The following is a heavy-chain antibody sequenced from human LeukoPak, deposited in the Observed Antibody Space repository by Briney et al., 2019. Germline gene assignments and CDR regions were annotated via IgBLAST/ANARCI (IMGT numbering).Heavy chain of an antibody. CDR1: GGSISSSSYY. CDR2: IYYSGST. D-gene: IGHD6-13*01. V-gene: IGHV4-39*07. J-gene: IGHJ6*03. Sequence: TSETLSLTCTVSGGSISSSSYYWGWIRQPPGKGLEWIGSIYYSGSTYYNPSLKSRVTISVDTSKNQFSLKLSSVTAADTAVYYCASCYSSSGHRRYYYYYYMDVWGKGTTVTVSS. CDR3: ASCYSSSGHRRYYYYYYMDV.